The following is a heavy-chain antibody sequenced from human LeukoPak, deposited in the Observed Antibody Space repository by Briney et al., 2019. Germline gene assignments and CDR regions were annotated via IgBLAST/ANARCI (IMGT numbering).Heavy chain of an antibody. D-gene: IGHD3-16*01. CDR2: IYYSGST. V-gene: IGHV4-59*07. Sequence: SDTLSLTCTVSGGSISSYYWSWIRQPPGKGLEWVGYIYYSGSTNYNPSLKSRVTISVDTSKNQFSLKLSSVTAADTAVYYCARHVPYYDSDFSAWGMDVWGQGTTVTVSS. CDR1: GGSISSYY. CDR3: ARHVPYYDSDFSAWGMDV. J-gene: IGHJ6*02.